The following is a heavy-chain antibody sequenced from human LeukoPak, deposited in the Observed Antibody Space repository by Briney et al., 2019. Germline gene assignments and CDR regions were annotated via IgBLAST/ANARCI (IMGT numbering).Heavy chain of an antibody. J-gene: IGHJ6*03. CDR3: AGGYAYYYYYYMDV. CDR2: IIPIFGTA. Sequence: SVKVSCKASGGTFSSYAISWVRQAPGQGLEWMGRIIPIFGTANYAQKFQGRATITTDESTSTAYMELSSLRSEDTAVYYCAGGYAYYYYYYMDVWGKGTTVTVSS. D-gene: IGHD5-12*01. V-gene: IGHV1-69*05. CDR1: GGTFSSYA.